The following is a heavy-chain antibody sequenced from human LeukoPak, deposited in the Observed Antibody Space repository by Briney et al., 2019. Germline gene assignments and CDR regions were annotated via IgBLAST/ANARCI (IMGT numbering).Heavy chain of an antibody. Sequence: PSETLSLTCTVSAGSISSYYWSRIRQPAGKGLEWIGRIYTSGSTNYNPSLKSRVTISVDTSKNQFSLKLSSVTAADTAVYYCARAASVTAIYFDYWGQGTLVTVSS. CDR3: ARAASVTAIYFDY. CDR2: IYTSGST. V-gene: IGHV4-4*07. CDR1: AGSISSYY. J-gene: IGHJ4*02. D-gene: IGHD2-21*02.